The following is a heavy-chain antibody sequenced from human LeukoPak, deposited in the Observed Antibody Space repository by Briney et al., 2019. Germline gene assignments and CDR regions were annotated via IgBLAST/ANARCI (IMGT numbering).Heavy chain of an antibody. CDR3: ASPVGATSA. Sequence: AGGSLRLSCAASGFTFSSYSMNWVRQAPGKGLEWVANIKQDGSEKYYVDSVKGRFTISRDNAKNTLYLQMNSLRAEDTAVYYCASPVGATSAWGQGTLVTVSS. V-gene: IGHV3-7*01. CDR2: IKQDGSEK. CDR1: GFTFSSYS. D-gene: IGHD1-26*01. J-gene: IGHJ5*02.